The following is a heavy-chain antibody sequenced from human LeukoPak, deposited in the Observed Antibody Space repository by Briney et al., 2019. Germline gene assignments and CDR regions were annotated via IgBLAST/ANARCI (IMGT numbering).Heavy chain of an antibody. D-gene: IGHD2-2*01. V-gene: IGHV3-23*01. Sequence: PGGSLRLSCAASGFTFSSYAMSWVRQAPGKGLEWVSAISGSGGSTYHADSVKGRFTISRDNSKNTLYLQMNSLRAEDTAVYYCAKEGVGIVVVPAAIKVTTPYFDYWGQGTLVTVSS. J-gene: IGHJ4*02. CDR3: AKEGVGIVVVPAAIKVTTPYFDY. CDR1: GFTFSSYA. CDR2: ISGSGGST.